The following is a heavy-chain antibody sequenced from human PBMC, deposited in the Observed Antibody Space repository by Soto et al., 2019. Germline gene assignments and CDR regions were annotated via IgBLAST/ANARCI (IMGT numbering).Heavy chain of an antibody. Sequence: PSETLSLTCTFSVGSTISDNYWSWIRQPPGKGLEWIGHIYYSGNTDYNPSLKSRLAISIDTSKNQFSLKLSSVTAADTAVYFCAREGGESSDGLYYFDSWGQGSLVTVSS. CDR1: VGSTISDNY. D-gene: IGHD3-16*01. CDR2: IYYSGNT. V-gene: IGHV4-30-4*01. CDR3: AREGGESSDGLYYFDS. J-gene: IGHJ4*02.